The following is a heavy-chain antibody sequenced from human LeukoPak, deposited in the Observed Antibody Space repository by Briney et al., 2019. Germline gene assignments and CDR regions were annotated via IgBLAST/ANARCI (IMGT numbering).Heavy chain of an antibody. CDR3: AKHGRWFGELSLDY. J-gene: IGHJ4*02. CDR1: GFTFSSYA. Sequence: GGSLRLSCAASGFTFSSYAMSWVRQAPGKGLEWVSAISGSGGSTYHADSVKGRFTISRDNSKNTLDLQMNSLRAEDTAVYYCAKHGRWFGELSLDYGARETRVSV. V-gene: IGHV3-23*01. D-gene: IGHD3-10*01. CDR2: ISGSGGST.